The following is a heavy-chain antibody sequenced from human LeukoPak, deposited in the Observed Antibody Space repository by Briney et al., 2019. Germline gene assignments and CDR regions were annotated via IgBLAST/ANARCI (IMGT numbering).Heavy chain of an antibody. CDR1: GYTFTGYF. Sequence: ASVKVSCTASGYTFTGYFMNWVRQAPGQGLEWVGWINPNSGGTNYTQKFQGRVTMTRDTSISTAYMELSRLNSDDTAVYYCARGVTGIYYYYYMDVWGTGTTVTVSS. CDR2: INPNSGGT. CDR3: ARGVTGIYYYYYMDV. D-gene: IGHD3-10*01. V-gene: IGHV1-2*02. J-gene: IGHJ6*03.